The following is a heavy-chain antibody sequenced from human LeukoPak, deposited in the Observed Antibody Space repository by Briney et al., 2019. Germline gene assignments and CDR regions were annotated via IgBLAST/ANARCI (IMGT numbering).Heavy chain of an antibody. CDR1: GGSISSGGYY. J-gene: IGHJ4*02. Sequence: PSQTLSLTCTVSGGSISSGGYYWSWIRQHPGKGLGWIGYIYYSGSTYYNPSLKSRVTISVDTSKNQFSLKLSSVTAADTAVYYCARGLRTGYLIRDYFDYWGQGTLVTVSS. V-gene: IGHV4-31*03. CDR2: IYYSGST. CDR3: ARGLRTGYLIRDYFDY. D-gene: IGHD3/OR15-3a*01.